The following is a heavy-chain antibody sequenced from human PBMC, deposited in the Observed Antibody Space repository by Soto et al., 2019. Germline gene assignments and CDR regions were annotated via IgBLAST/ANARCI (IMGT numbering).Heavy chain of an antibody. CDR3: ARDAGAPLYYYYYYGMDV. CDR2: INPNSGGT. J-gene: IGHJ6*02. Sequence: ASVKVSCKASGYTFTGYYMHWVRQAPGQGLEWMGWINPNSGGTNYAQKFQGWVTMTRDTSISTAYMELSRLRSDDTAVYYCARDAGAPLYYYYYYGMDVWGQGPTVTVSS. D-gene: IGHD1-26*01. V-gene: IGHV1-2*04. CDR1: GYTFTGYY.